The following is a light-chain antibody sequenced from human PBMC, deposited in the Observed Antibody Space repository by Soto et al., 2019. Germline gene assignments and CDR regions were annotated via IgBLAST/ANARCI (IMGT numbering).Light chain of an antibody. J-gene: IGKJ1*01. CDR1: QNIDTY. Sequence: VLTQSPATLSLSPGERANLSCGASQNIDTYLDWYQQKPRHSPRLLXFDASSRATGTPASFSGSGSGTDFTLTISRLEPEDFAVYYCQQYNNWPPWTFGQGTKVDIK. CDR3: QQYNNWPPWT. CDR2: DAS. V-gene: IGKV3-11*01.